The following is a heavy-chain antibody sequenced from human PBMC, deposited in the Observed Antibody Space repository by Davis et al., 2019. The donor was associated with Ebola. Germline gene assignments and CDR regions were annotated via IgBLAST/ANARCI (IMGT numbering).Heavy chain of an antibody. CDR3: ARVVPPMNYDFSPGGMDV. J-gene: IGHJ6*04. CDR2: INHSGST. Sequence: MPSETLSLTCIVSASSFTNGYYWSWIRQPPGKGLEWIGEINHSGSTNYNPSLKSRVTISVDTSKNQFSLKLSSVTAADTAVYYCARVVPPMNYDFSPGGMDVWGKGTTVRVTS. D-gene: IGHD3-3*01. CDR1: ASSFTNGYY. V-gene: IGHV4-34*01.